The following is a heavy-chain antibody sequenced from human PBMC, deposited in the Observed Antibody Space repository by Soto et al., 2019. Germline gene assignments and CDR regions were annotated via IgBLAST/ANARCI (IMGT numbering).Heavy chain of an antibody. J-gene: IGHJ3*02. V-gene: IGHV4-59*01. D-gene: IGHD3-9*01. CDR2: INYSGST. CDR3: ARYFDWPSAFDI. Sequence: SETLSLTCTVSGGSISGYYWSWIRQPPGKRLEWIGYINYSGSTNYNPSLKSRVTISVDTSKKQFSLKLASVTAADTAVYYCARYFDWPSAFDIWGQGTMVTVSS. CDR1: GGSISGYY.